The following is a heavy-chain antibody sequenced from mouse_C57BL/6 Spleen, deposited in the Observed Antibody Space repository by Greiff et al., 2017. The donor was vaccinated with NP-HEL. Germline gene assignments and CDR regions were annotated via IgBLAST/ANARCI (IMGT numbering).Heavy chain of an antibody. Sequence: EVQLQQSGPELVKPGASVKISCKASGYTFTDYYMNWVKQSHGKSLEWIGDINPNNGGTSYNQKFKGKATLTVDKSSSTAYMELRSLTSEDSAVYYCARPKLITTGGWYFDVWGTGTTVTVSS. J-gene: IGHJ1*03. CDR2: INPNNGGT. V-gene: IGHV1-26*01. CDR3: ARPKLITTGGWYFDV. CDR1: GYTFTDYY. D-gene: IGHD1-1*01.